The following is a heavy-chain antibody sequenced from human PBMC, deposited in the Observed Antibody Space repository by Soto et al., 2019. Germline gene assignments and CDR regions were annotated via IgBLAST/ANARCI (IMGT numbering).Heavy chain of an antibody. V-gene: IGHV3-23*01. CDR1: GFTFSSYA. CDR3: AKAPLSGWFPPHFDY. D-gene: IGHD6-19*01. J-gene: IGHJ4*02. CDR2: ISGSGGST. Sequence: EVQLLESGGGLVQPGGSLRLSCAASGFTFSSYAMSWVRQAPGKGLEWVSAISGSGGSTYYADSVKGRFTICRDNSKNTLYLQMTSLRAEDTAVYYCAKAPLSGWFPPHFDYWGQGTLVTVSS.